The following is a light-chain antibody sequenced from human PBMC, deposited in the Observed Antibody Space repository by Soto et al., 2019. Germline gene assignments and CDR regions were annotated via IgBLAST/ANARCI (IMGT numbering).Light chain of an antibody. CDR2: GAS. J-gene: IGKJ5*01. CDR1: QSVSSN. CDR3: QQYNNWPLLIT. V-gene: IGKV3-15*01. Sequence: EIMMTQSPATLSVSPGERATLSCRASQSVSSNLAWYQQKPGQAPRLLIYGASTRATGIPARFSGSGSGTEFTLTISSLQSEDFALYSCQQYNNWPLLITFGQGTRMEIK.